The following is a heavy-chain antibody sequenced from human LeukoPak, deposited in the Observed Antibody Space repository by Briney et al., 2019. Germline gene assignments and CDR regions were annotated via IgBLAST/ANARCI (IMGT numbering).Heavy chain of an antibody. Sequence: GGSLRLSCAASGFTFSSYGMSWVRQAPGKGLEWVSAISGSGGSTYYADSVKGRFTISRDNSKNTLYLQMNSLRAEDTAVYYCASSYSSDWYSRWIDYWGQGTLVTVSS. J-gene: IGHJ4*02. CDR1: GFTFSSYG. CDR3: ASSYSSDWYSRWIDY. V-gene: IGHV3-23*01. CDR2: ISGSGGST. D-gene: IGHD6-19*01.